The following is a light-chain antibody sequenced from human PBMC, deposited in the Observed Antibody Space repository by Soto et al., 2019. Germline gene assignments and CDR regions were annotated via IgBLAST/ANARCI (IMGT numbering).Light chain of an antibody. Sequence: QSALTQPASVSGSPGQSITISCTGASSDVGGYSYVSWYQQHPGKAPKFMIYEVSNRPSGVSNRFSGSKSGNTASLTISGLQAEDEAHYYCSSYTSSNTWVFGGGTKVTV. CDR3: SSYTSSNTWV. V-gene: IGLV2-14*01. CDR1: SSDVGGYSY. CDR2: EVS. J-gene: IGLJ3*02.